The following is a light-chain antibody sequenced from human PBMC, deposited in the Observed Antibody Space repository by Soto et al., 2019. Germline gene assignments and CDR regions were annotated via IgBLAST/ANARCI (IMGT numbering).Light chain of an antibody. Sequence: DIQMTQSPSTLSASVGDIVTITCRASQSVSRWLAWYQQKPGKAPNLLIYKASTLESGVPSRFSGSGSGTEFTLAISSLQPDDSATYYCQQYNDNWTFGQGTKVAIK. V-gene: IGKV1-5*03. CDR3: QQYNDNWT. CDR1: QSVSRW. J-gene: IGKJ1*01. CDR2: KAS.